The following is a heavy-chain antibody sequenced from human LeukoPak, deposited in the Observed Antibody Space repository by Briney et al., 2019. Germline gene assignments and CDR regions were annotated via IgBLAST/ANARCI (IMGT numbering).Heavy chain of an antibody. CDR3: ARGAYCSRDCYSHYFDS. CDR1: GGSISSYY. J-gene: IGHJ4*02. V-gene: IGHV4-4*07. CDR2: IYTSGST. D-gene: IGHD2-21*02. Sequence: SETLSLTCTVSGGSISSYYWSWIQQPAGKGLEWIGRIYTSGSTNYNPSLESRVTISVDTSKNQFSLKLSSVTAADTAVYFCARGAYCSRDCYSHYFDSWGQRTLVTVSS.